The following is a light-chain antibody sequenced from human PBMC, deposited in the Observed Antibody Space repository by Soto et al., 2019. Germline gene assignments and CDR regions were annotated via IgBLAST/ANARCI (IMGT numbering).Light chain of an antibody. J-gene: IGKJ5*01. CDR2: DAS. V-gene: IGKV1-33*01. CDR1: QTISSW. Sequence: IQMTQAPSTLSGALGGRVTIACRASQTISSWLAWYQQKPGIAPKLLIYDASNLEAGVPSRFRGSGSGTDFTFTISRLQPEDIATYYCQQYENLPTFGQGTRLEIK. CDR3: QQYENLPT.